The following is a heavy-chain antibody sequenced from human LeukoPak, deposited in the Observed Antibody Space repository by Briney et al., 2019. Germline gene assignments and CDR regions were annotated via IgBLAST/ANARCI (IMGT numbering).Heavy chain of an antibody. J-gene: IGHJ6*04. Sequence: GGSLRLSCAASGFTFSDYYMSWIRQAPGKGLEWVSYISSGSSTIYYADSVEGRFTISRDNAKNSLYLQMNSLRAEDTAVYYCAELGITMIGGVWGKGTTVTISS. V-gene: IGHV3-11*04. CDR2: ISSGSSTI. D-gene: IGHD3-10*02. CDR3: AELGITMIGGV. CDR1: GFTFSDYY.